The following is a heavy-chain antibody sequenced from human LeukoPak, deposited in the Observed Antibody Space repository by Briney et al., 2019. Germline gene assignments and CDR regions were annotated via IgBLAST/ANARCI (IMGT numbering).Heavy chain of an antibody. V-gene: IGHV3-48*01. Sequence: GGSLRLSCAASGFTFSSYSMNWVLQAPGKGLEWVSYISSSSSTIYNADSVKGRFTISRDNAKNSLYLQMNSLRAEDTAVYYCARDAYVWGSYRYDYWGQGTLVTVSS. CDR3: ARDAYVWGSYRYDY. D-gene: IGHD3-16*02. CDR1: GFTFSSYS. J-gene: IGHJ4*02. CDR2: ISSSSSTI.